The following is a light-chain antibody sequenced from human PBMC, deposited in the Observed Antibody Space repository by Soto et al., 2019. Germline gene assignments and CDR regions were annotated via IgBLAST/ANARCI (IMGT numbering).Light chain of an antibody. V-gene: IGKV3-20*01. CDR2: GAS. Sequence: EIVLTQSPGTLSLSPGERATLSCRASQSVSSSYLAWYQQKPGQAPRLLIYGASSRATGIPDRFSGSGSGTDFTLTINRLEPEDFAVYYCQQYGSSPPSFTFGPGTKVDI. J-gene: IGKJ3*01. CDR1: QSVSSSY. CDR3: QQYGSSPPSFT.